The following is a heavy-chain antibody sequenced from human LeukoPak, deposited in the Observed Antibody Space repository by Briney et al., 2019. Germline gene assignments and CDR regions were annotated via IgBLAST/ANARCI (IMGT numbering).Heavy chain of an antibody. CDR2: INPSGGGT. Sequence: ASVKVSCKASGYTFTSYYMHWVRQAPGQGLEWMAIINPSGGGTTYAQKFQGRVTMTRDTTTSTVYMELSRLRSEDTAVYYCARGGFYDTSGPTWDWFDPWGHGTLVTVSS. V-gene: IGHV1-46*01. CDR3: ARGGFYDTSGPTWDWFDP. J-gene: IGHJ5*02. CDR1: GYTFTSYY. D-gene: IGHD3-22*01.